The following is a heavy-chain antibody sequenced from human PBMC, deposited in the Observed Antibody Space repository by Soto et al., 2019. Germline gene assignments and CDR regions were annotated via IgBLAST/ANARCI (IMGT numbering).Heavy chain of an antibody. CDR2: IIPMFGTA. D-gene: IGHD3-22*01. CDR1: GGTFSRYA. J-gene: IGHJ4*02. Sequence: SVKVSCKASGGTFSRYAISWVRQAPGLGLEWMGGIIPMFGTANYAQKFQGRVTITAVESTSTAYMELSSLRSEDTAVYYCARQFDYESSGYYYPYWGQGTPVTVSS. V-gene: IGHV1-69*13. CDR3: ARQFDYESSGYYYPY.